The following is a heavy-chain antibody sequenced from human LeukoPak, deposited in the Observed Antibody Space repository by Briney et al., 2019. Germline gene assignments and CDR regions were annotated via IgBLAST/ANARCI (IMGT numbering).Heavy chain of an antibody. V-gene: IGHV3-21*01. CDR1: GFTFSSYS. J-gene: IGHJ4*02. CDR2: ISSSSSYI. D-gene: IGHD3-22*01. CDR3: ALLGYYDSSGYYPDY. Sequence: PGGSLRLSCAASGFTFSSYSMNWVRQAPGKGPEWVSSISSSSSYIYYADSVKGRFTISRDNAKNSLYLQMNSLRAEDTAVYYCALLGYYDSSGYYPDYWGQGTLVTVSS.